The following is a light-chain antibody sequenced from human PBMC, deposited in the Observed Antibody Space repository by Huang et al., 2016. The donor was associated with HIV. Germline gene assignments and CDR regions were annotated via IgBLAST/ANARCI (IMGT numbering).Light chain of an antibody. V-gene: IGKV3D-15*01. J-gene: IGKJ5*01. CDR2: GAS. CDR3: LQYSRWPPVT. Sequence: EMVMTQSPATLSASPGERATLSCRASQSVTPNLAWYQQKPGPGPRLLIYGASTRATGIPARFSGSGSGTEFTLTISSLQSEDFAVYYCLQYSRWPPVTFGQGTRLEI. CDR1: QSVTPN.